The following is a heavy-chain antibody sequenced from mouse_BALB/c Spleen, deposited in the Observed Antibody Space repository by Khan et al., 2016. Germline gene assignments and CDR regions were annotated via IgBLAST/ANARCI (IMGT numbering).Heavy chain of an antibody. V-gene: IGHV1-5*01. D-gene: IGHD1-1*01. CDR2: IYPGNSDK. Sequence: VRLQQSGTVLARPGTSVKMSCKASGYSFTSYWMHWVKQRPGQGLEWIGAIYPGNSDKRYNQKFKVKAKLTAVTSASTAYMELTSLTNEDSAVYYCTSYYGSSDGLDYWVQGTSVTVSS. CDR3: TSYYGSSDGLDY. CDR1: GYSFTSYW. J-gene: IGHJ4*01.